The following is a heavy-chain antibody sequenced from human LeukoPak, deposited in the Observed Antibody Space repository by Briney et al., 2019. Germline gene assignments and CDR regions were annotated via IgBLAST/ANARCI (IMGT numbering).Heavy chain of an antibody. Sequence: LAGGSLRLSCAASGFTFSSYAMSWVRQAPGKGLEWVSAISGGGGSTYYADSVKGRFTISRDNSKNTLYLQMNSRRAEDTAVYYCASLTMVRADNLDYWGQGTLVTVSS. V-gene: IGHV3-23*01. J-gene: IGHJ4*02. CDR1: GFTFSSYA. CDR2: ISGGGGST. CDR3: ASLTMVRADNLDY. D-gene: IGHD3-10*01.